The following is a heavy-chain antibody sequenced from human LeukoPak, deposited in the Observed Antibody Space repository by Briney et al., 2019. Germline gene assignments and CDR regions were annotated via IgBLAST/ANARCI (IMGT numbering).Heavy chain of an antibody. CDR2: IYSNGYT. J-gene: IGHJ3*02. D-gene: IGHD3-16*01. V-gene: IGHV3-53*01. Sequence: PGGSLRLSYAASGVTVSNNYMSWVRQAPGKGLEWVSVIYSNGYTYYADSVKGRFTISRDNSKNTLYLQMNTLRAEDTAVYYCARDKGYVGAFDIWGQGTMVTVSS. CDR3: ARDKGYVGAFDI. CDR1: GVTVSNNY.